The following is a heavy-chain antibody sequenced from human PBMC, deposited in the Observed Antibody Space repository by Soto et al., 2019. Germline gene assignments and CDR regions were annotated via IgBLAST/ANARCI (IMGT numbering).Heavy chain of an antibody. CDR2: ISGSGGST. CDR1: GFTFSSYA. D-gene: IGHD1-7*01. V-gene: IGHV3-23*01. CDR3: AKLPTGTTADYYYYYMDV. Sequence: GGSLRLSCAASGFTFSSYAMSWVRQAPGKGLEWVSAISGSGGSTYYADSVKGRFTISRDNSKNTLYLQMNSLRAEDTAVYYCAKLPTGTTADYYYYYMDVWGKGTTVTVSS. J-gene: IGHJ6*03.